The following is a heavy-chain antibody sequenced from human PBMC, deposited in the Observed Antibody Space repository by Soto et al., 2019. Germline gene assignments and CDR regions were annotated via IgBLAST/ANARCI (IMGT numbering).Heavy chain of an antibody. V-gene: IGHV3-15*01. D-gene: IGHD2-2*01. J-gene: IGHJ6*02. CDR3: TTDLQAYCDGTTCYAGNYYYDDMDV. Sequence: GGSLRLSCAASGFSFRNAWMSWVRQAPGRGLEWVGHIKSQGDGGTRDYAAPVKGRFTISRDDSKNTLFLQMNSLKNEDTAVYFCTTDLQAYCDGTTCYAGNYYYDDMDVWGQGTTVTVSS. CDR1: GFSFRNAW. CDR2: IKSQGDGGTR.